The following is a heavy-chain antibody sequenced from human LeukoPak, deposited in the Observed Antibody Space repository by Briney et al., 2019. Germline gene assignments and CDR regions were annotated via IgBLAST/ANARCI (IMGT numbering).Heavy chain of an antibody. Sequence: ASVKVSCKASGYTFTSYGINWVRQAPGQGLEWMGWINAYNGKTNYAHKLQGRVTITTETSTSTPYMELRSMRSDDTAVYYCGRDQPTTHSGIDYWGQGTLVTVSS. CDR3: GRDQPTTHSGIDY. V-gene: IGHV1-18*01. CDR1: GYTFTSYG. D-gene: IGHD2-15*01. J-gene: IGHJ4*02. CDR2: INAYNGKT.